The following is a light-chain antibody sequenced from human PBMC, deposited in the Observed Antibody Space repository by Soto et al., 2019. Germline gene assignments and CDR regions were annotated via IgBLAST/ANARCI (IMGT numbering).Light chain of an antibody. V-gene: IGKV1-8*01. Sequence: ANSMKMSPSSVSAYLGDTLTITCRASQDIGSVLAWYQQKPGTAPKVLISGASDLHGGVPSRFSGSGSRTDFTLTITHLQSEDFATYYCQHYLNYPITFGQGTRLEIK. CDR2: GAS. J-gene: IGKJ5*01. CDR3: QHYLNYPIT. CDR1: QDIGSV.